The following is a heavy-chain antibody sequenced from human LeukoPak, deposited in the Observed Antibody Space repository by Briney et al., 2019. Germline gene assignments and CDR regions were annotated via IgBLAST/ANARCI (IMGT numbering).Heavy chain of an antibody. V-gene: IGHV3-74*01. J-gene: IGHJ4*02. CDR3: ARDGFTGPVTAYLDY. CDR1: GFTFRIHA. CDR2: LKGDGSEA. D-gene: IGHD2-21*02. Sequence: GRSLRLSCSASGFTFRIHAMHWVRQAPEEGLVWVSRLKGDGSEASYADSVKGRFPISRENDKNMLYLKMSSLRAEDTAVYYCARDGFTGPVTAYLDYWGQGATVTVSS.